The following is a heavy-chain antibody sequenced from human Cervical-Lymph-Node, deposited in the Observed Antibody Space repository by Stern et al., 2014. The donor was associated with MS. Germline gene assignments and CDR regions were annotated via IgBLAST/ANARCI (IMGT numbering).Heavy chain of an antibody. CDR2: IYPDDSDI. V-gene: IGHV5-51*03. D-gene: IGHD1-1*01. Sequence: VQLVQSGAEVKKPGESLKISCKGSGYTFTNNWIAWVRQMPGKGLEWMGIIYPDDSDIRYSPSLQGHVPIPADKSISTASLPWRSLKPADSAVYYWARPPPRRKWDDPNYGMDVWGQGTTVTVSS. J-gene: IGHJ6*02. CDR3: ARPPPRRKWDDPNYGMDV. CDR1: GYTFTNNW.